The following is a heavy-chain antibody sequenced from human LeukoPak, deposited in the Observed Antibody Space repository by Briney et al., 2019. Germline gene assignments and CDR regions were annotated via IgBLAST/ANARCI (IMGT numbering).Heavy chain of an antibody. D-gene: IGHD4-17*01. Sequence: GGSLRLSCAASRFPFSSYTMNWVRQAPGKGLEWVSSISSSSSYIYYADSVKGRFTISRDNAKNSLYLQMNSLRAEDTAVYYCARDATTDYGDYPYNWFDPWGQGTLVTVSS. J-gene: IGHJ5*02. CDR2: ISSSSSYI. V-gene: IGHV3-21*01. CDR1: RFPFSSYT. CDR3: ARDATTDYGDYPYNWFDP.